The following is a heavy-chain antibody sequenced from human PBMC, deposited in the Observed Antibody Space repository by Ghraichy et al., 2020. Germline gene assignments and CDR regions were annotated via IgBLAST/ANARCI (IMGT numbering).Heavy chain of an antibody. Sequence: SETLSLTCTVSGGSISNYYWSWIRQPPGKGLEWIGYIFYSGSPNYNPSLKSRVAISVDTSKNQFSLNLNSVTAADTAVYYCARADLWFRECGDWGQGTLVTVSS. V-gene: IGHV4-59*01. CDR1: GGSISNYY. CDR3: ARADLWFRECGD. J-gene: IGHJ4*02. D-gene: IGHD3-10*01. CDR2: IFYSGSP.